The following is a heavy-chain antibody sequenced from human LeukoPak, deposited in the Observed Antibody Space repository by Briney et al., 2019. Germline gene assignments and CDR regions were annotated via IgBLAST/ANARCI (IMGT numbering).Heavy chain of an antibody. CDR3: ATALPAAGDYYYGMDV. J-gene: IGHJ6*02. V-gene: IGHV1-69*13. Sequence: SVKVSCKASGGTFSSYAISWVRQAPGQGLVWMGGIIPIFGTANYAQEFQGRVTITADESTSTAYMELSSLRSEDTAVYYCATALPAAGDYYYGMDVWGQGTTVTVSS. CDR2: IIPIFGTA. D-gene: IGHD2-2*01. CDR1: GGTFSSYA.